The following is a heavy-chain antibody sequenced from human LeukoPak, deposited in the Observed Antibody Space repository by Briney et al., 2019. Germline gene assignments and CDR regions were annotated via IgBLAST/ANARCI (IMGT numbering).Heavy chain of an antibody. CDR1: GYTFT. V-gene: IGHV7-4-1*02. CDR3: ARGSGYNYKNPDY. Sequence: GASVKVSCKASGYTFTMNWVRQAPGQGLEWMGWINTNTGNPTYAQGFTGRFVFPLDTSVSTAYLQISSLKAEDTAVYYCARGSGYNYKNPDYWGQGTLVTVSS. J-gene: IGHJ4*02. D-gene: IGHD5-12*01. CDR2: INTNTGNP.